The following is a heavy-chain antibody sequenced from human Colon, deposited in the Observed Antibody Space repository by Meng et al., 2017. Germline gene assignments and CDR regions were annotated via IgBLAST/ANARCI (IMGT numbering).Heavy chain of an antibody. V-gene: IGHV3-11*01. J-gene: IGHJ4*02. CDR2: ISSSGSTI. Sequence: GGSLRPSCAASGFTFSDYYMSWIRQAPGKGLEWVSYISSSGSTIYYADSVKGRFTISRDNAKNSLYLQMNSLRAEDTAVYYCARDLLRSGYSSSWLPNDYWGQGTLVTVSS. CDR3: ARDLLRSGYSSSWLPNDY. CDR1: GFTFSDYY. D-gene: IGHD6-13*01.